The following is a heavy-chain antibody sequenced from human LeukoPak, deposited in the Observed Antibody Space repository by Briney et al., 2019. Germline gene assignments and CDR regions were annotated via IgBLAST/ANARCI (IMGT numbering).Heavy chain of an antibody. J-gene: IGHJ4*02. CDR1: GFTFSSYG. CDR3: ARGAEGIAATDSNFDY. CDR2: ISGSGGNT. D-gene: IGHD6-13*01. Sequence: GGSLRLSCAASGFTFSSYGMSWVRQAPGKGLEWVSAISGSGGNTYYADSVKGRFTISRDNAKNSLYLQMNSLRAEDTAVYYCARGAEGIAATDSNFDYWGQGTLVTVSS. V-gene: IGHV3-23*01.